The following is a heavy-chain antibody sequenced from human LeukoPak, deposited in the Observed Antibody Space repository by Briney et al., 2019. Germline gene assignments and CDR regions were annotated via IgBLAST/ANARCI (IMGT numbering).Heavy chain of an antibody. J-gene: IGHJ4*02. CDR1: GDSVSSNSAT. V-gene: IGHV6-1*01. Sequence: SQTLSLTCAISGDSVSSNSATWNWIGQSPSRGLEWLGRTYYRSKWYNDYAVSVNSRISINPDTSNNQFSLRLNSVTPEDTALYYCAREDSSGLYFAYWGQGTLVTVSS. CDR3: AREDSSGLYFAY. CDR2: TYYRSKWYN. D-gene: IGHD3-22*01.